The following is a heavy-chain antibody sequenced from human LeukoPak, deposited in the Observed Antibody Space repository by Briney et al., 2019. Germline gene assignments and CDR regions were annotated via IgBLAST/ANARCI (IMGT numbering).Heavy chain of an antibody. Sequence: GGSLRLSCAASGFTFSGYAMSWVRQAPGKGLEWVSAISGSGGSTYYADSVKGRFTISRDNSKNTLYLQMNSLRAEDTAVYYCATRNSSGSTFDYWGQGTLVTVSS. V-gene: IGHV3-23*01. D-gene: IGHD3-22*01. CDR2: ISGSGGST. CDR1: GFTFSGYA. J-gene: IGHJ4*02. CDR3: ATRNSSGSTFDY.